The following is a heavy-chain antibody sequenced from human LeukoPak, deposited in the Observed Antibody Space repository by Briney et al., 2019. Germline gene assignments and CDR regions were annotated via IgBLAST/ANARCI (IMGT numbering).Heavy chain of an antibody. CDR2: IFHSGST. CDR3: ARAVALYGFDP. CDR1: GYSISSGYY. J-gene: IGHJ5*02. V-gene: IGHV4-38-2*02. Sequence: SETLSLTCSVSGYSISSGYYWGWLRQPPGEGLEWIGSIFHSGSTYYSPSLKSRVTISVDTTKNQFSLKLTSVTAADAGVYYCARAVALYGFDPWGQGTLVTVSS. D-gene: IGHD6-19*01.